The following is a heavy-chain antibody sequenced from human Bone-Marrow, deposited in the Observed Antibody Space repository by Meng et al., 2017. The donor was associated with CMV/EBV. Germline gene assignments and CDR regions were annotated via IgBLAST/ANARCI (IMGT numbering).Heavy chain of an antibody. V-gene: IGHV3-53*01. CDR2: IYSGGST. CDR1: GFTVSANY. D-gene: IGHD6-6*01. CDR3: AREYSSSLGGAFDI. J-gene: IGHJ3*02. Sequence: GESLKISCAASGFTVSANYMSWVRQAPGKGLEWVSVIYSGGSTYYADSVKGRFTISRDNSKNTLYLQMNSLRAEDTAVYYCAREYSSSLGGAFDIWGQGTMVTVSS.